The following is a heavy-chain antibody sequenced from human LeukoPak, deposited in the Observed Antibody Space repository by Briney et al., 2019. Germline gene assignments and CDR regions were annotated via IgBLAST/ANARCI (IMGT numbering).Heavy chain of an antibody. D-gene: IGHD5-12*01. CDR1: GFTFSRYG. V-gene: IGHV3-30*04. Sequence: PGGSLRLSCAASGFTFSRYGMHWVRQAPGKGLEWVTAISYDGSSKYYADSVKGRFTISRDNSKNTLYVQMNSLRAEDTAVYYCAREGSGYEGRYYYYYYYMDVWGKGTTVTISS. CDR3: AREGSGYEGRYYYYYYYMDV. CDR2: ISYDGSSK. J-gene: IGHJ6*03.